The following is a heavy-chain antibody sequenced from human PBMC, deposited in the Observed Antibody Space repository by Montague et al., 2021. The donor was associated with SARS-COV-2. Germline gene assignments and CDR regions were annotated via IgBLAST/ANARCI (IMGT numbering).Heavy chain of an antibody. CDR3: AKDRKLWFRELLPVDD. Sequence: SLRLSCAASGFTFSSYAMSWVRQAPGKGLEWVSAISGSVGSTYYADSVKGRFTISRDNSKNTLYLQMNSLRAEDTGVYYCAKDRKLWFRELLPVDDWRQGTLVTGTS. CDR2: ISGSVGST. D-gene: IGHD3-10*01. J-gene: IGHJ4*02. CDR1: GFTFSSYA. V-gene: IGHV3-23*01.